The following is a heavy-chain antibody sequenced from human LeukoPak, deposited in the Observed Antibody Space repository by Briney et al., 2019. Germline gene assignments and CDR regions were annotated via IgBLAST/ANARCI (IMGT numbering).Heavy chain of an antibody. J-gene: IGHJ6*04. CDR2: ISGSGSTI. Sequence: GGSLRLSCAASGFTLSSYEMNWVRQARGKGLEWVSYISGSGSTIYYADSVKGRFTISRDNAKYSLYLQMNSLRAEDTAVYYCARDGYSYSYDYYYGMDVWGKGTTVTVSS. CDR1: GFTLSSYE. D-gene: IGHD5-18*01. CDR3: ARDGYSYSYDYYYGMDV. V-gene: IGHV3-48*03.